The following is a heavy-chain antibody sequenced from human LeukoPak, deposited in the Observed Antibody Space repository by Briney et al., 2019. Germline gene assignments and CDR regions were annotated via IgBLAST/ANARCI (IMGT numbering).Heavy chain of an antibody. D-gene: IGHD3-22*01. CDR3: ARGGSGSMNPDYYYYMDV. CDR1: GGSFSCYY. CDR2: INHSGST. V-gene: IGHV4-34*01. J-gene: IGHJ6*03. Sequence: SETLSLTCAVYGGSFSCYYWSWIRQPPGKGLEWNGEINHSGSTNYNPSLKSRVTISVDTSKNQFSLKLSSVTAADTAVYYCARGGSGSMNPDYYYYMDVWGKGTTVTVSS.